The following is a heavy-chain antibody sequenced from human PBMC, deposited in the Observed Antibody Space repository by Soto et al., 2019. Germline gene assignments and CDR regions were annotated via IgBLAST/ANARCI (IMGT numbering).Heavy chain of an antibody. CDR2: ISAYNGNT. Sequence: AXVKVSCKASGGTFSSYAIRWVRQAPGRGLEWMGWISAYNGNTNYAQKLQGRVTMTTDTSTSTAYMELRSLRSDDTAVYYCARDHTGYSSGWYKFDYWGQGTLVTVSS. CDR3: ARDHTGYSSGWYKFDY. J-gene: IGHJ4*02. CDR1: GGTFSSYA. D-gene: IGHD6-19*01. V-gene: IGHV1-18*01.